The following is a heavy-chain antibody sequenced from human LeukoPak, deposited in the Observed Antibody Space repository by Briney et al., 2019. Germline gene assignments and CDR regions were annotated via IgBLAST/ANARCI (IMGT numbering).Heavy chain of an antibody. D-gene: IGHD1-26*01. V-gene: IGHV3-21*01. CDR1: GFTFSSYS. CDR2: ISSSSSYI. CDR3: ARGGSLDY. Sequence: GSLRPSCAASGFTFSSYSMNWARQATGKGLEWGSSISSSSSYIYYADSVKGRFTISRDNAKNSLYLQMNSLRAEDTAVYYCARGGSLDYWGQGTLVTVS. J-gene: IGHJ4*02.